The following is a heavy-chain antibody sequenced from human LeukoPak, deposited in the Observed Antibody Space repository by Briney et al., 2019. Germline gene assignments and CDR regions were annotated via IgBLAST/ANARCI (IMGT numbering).Heavy chain of an antibody. D-gene: IGHD2-2*01. V-gene: IGHV3-30-3*01. CDR3: ARALSQGAGAAVPSAPIDY. Sequence: GGSLRLSCAASGLTFSDYVLYWVREAPGKGLEWVAVTSWDGSSEYYTDSVKGRFTFSRDNSRSTLYLQMNSLRVEDTGVYYCARALSQGAGAAVPSAPIDYWGQGTLVTVSS. J-gene: IGHJ4*02. CDR1: GLTFSDYV. CDR2: TSWDGSSE.